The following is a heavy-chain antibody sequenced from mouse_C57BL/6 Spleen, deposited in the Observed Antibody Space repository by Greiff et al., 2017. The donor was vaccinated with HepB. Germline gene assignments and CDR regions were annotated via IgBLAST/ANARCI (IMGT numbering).Heavy chain of an antibody. J-gene: IGHJ4*01. V-gene: IGHV1-15*01. D-gene: IGHD1-1*01. CDR3: TRARSYSMDY. CDR1: GYTFTDYE. CDR2: IDPETGGT. Sequence: VQLQQSGAELVRPGASVTLSCKASGYTFTDYEMHWVKQTPVHGLEWIGAIDPETGGTAYNQKFKGKAILTADKSSSTAYMELRSLTSEDSAVYYCTRARSYSMDYWGQGTSVTVSS.